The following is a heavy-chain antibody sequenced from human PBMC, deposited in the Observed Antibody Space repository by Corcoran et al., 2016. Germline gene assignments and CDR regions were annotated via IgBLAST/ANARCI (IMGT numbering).Heavy chain of an antibody. CDR2: IYHSGST. D-gene: IGHD6-13*01. CDR1: GGSISSSNW. CDR3: ARVFGAAAGLPDYYYYGMDV. J-gene: IGHJ6*02. Sequence: QVQLQESGPGLVKPSGTLSLTCAVSGGSISSSNWWSWVRQPPGKGLEWIGEIYHSGSTNYNPSLKSRVTISVDKSKNQFFLKLSSVTAADTAVYYCARVFGAAAGLPDYYYYGMDVWGQGTTVTVSS. V-gene: IGHV4-4*02.